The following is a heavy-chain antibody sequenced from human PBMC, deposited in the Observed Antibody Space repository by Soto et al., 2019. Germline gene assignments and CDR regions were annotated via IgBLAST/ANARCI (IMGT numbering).Heavy chain of an antibody. CDR1: GFSFSNYW. J-gene: IGHJ3*01. V-gene: IGHV3-7*03. Sequence: EVQLVESGGGLVQPGGSRRLSCAASGFSFSNYWMTWVRQAPGKGLEWVANIKQDGSEKTYVDSVKGRFTISRDNTQNMMNLQMNSLRAEDTDVYYFATARTQLRAPDPLDFWGQGTVVTVSS. CDR3: ATARTQLRAPDPLDF. CDR2: IKQDGSEK.